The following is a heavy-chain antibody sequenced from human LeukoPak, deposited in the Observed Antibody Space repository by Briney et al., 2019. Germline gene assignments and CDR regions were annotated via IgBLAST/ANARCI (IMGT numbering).Heavy chain of an antibody. D-gene: IGHD5-12*01. CDR2: ISGSGGST. CDR3: AKGRVVATITNWFDP. J-gene: IGHJ5*02. Sequence: GGSLRLSCAASGFTFSSYAMSWVRQAPGKGLEWVSAISGSGGSTYYADSVKGRFTISRDNSRNTLYLQMNSLRAEDTAVYYCAKGRVVATITNWFDPWGQGTLVTVSS. CDR1: GFTFSSYA. V-gene: IGHV3-23*01.